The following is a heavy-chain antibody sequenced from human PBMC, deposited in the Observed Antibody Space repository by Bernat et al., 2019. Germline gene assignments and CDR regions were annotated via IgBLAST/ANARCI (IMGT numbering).Heavy chain of an antibody. Sequence: QLQLQESGPGLVKPSETLSLTCTVSGGSISSSSYYWGWIRQPPGKGLEWIGSIYYSVSTYYNPSVKSRVTISVDTSKNQFSRRLSSVTAADTAVYYCASCITIFGVATTESYYYYMDVWGKGTTVTVSS. CDR3: ASCITIFGVATTESYYYYMDV. V-gene: IGHV4-39*01. CDR1: GGSISSSSYY. D-gene: IGHD3-3*01. CDR2: IYYSVST. J-gene: IGHJ6*03.